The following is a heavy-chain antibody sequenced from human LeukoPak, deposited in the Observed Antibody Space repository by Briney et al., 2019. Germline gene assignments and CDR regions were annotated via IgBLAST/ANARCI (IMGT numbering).Heavy chain of an antibody. CDR1: GGSISSYY. Sequence: SETLSLTCTVSGGSISSYYWSWIRQPPGKGLEWIGRIYTSGSTNYNPSLKSRVTISVDTSKNQFSLKLSSVTAADTAVYYCARSPYCSSTSCYYIDYWGQGTLVTVSS. D-gene: IGHD2-2*01. CDR2: IYTSGST. V-gene: IGHV4-4*08. J-gene: IGHJ4*02. CDR3: ARSPYCSSTSCYYIDY.